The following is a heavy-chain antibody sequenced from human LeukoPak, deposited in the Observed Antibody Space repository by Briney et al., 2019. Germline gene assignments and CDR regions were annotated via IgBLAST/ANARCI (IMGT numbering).Heavy chain of an antibody. D-gene: IGHD3-3*01. Sequence: PSETLSLTCTVSGGSVSSGSYYWSWIRQPPGKGLEWIGYIYYSGSTNYNPSLKSRVTISVDTSKNQFSLKLSSVTAADTAVYYCARAEGITIFGGGRAFDIWGQGTMVTVSS. CDR3: ARAEGITIFGGGRAFDI. J-gene: IGHJ3*02. CDR2: IYYSGST. V-gene: IGHV4-61*01. CDR1: GGSVSSGSYY.